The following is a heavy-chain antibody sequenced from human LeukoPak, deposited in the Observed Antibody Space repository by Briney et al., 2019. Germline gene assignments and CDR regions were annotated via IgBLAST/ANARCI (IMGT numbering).Heavy chain of an antibody. CDR3: ARGAPYYSGSYPYYYYYYMDV. CDR1: GGTFSSYA. J-gene: IGHJ6*03. Sequence: GASVKVSCKASGGTFSSYAISWVRQAPGQGLEWMGGIIPIFGTANYAQKFQGRVTITADESTSTAYMELSSLRSEDTAVYYCARGAPYYSGSYPYYYYYYMDVWGKGTTVTISS. V-gene: IGHV1-69*13. CDR2: IIPIFGTA. D-gene: IGHD3-10*01.